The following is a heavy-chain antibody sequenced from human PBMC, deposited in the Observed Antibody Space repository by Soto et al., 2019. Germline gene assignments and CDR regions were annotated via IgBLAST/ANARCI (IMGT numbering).Heavy chain of an antibody. Sequence: LSLTCAFYGGSLTGYYLSWIRQPPGKGLEWIGEINQSGNTNYNPSLKSRVTISVDKSKNQLFLNLTSVTAADTAMYYCARHHVRGRTIAGAAEFWGQGTLVTVSS. D-gene: IGHD6-13*01. CDR3: ARHHVRGRTIAGAAEF. V-gene: IGHV4-34*01. CDR1: GGSLTGYY. J-gene: IGHJ4*02. CDR2: INQSGNT.